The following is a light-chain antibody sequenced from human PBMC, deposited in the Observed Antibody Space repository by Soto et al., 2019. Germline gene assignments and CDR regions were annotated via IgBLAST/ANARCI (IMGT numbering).Light chain of an antibody. J-gene: IGKJ1*01. V-gene: IGKV3-11*01. Sequence: EIVLTQSPATLSLSPGERATLSCRASQSISSYLAWYQQKPGQAPSLLIYDASNRATGGPARFSGSGSGTDFTLTISSLEPEDFAVYYCHQRSNWPETFGQGTKVEVK. CDR2: DAS. CDR1: QSISSY. CDR3: HQRSNWPET.